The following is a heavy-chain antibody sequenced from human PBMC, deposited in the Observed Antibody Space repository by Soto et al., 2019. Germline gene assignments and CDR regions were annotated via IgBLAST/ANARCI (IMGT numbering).Heavy chain of an antibody. V-gene: IGHV4-31*03. Sequence: PSETLSLTCTVSGGSISSGGYYWSWIRQHPGKGLEWIGYIYYSGSTYYNPSLKSRVTISVDRSKNQFSLKLSSVTAADTAVYYCARAQYGDYGYGMDVWGQGTTVTVSS. CDR1: GGSISSGGYY. D-gene: IGHD4-17*01. CDR3: ARAQYGDYGYGMDV. CDR2: IYYSGST. J-gene: IGHJ6*02.